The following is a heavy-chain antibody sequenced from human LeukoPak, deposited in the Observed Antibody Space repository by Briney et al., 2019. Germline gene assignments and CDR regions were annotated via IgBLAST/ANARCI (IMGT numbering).Heavy chain of an antibody. V-gene: IGHV3-30*18. Sequence: GGSLRLSCAASGFTFSSYGMHWVRQAPGKGLEWVAVISYDGSNKYYADSVKGRFTISRDSSKNTLYLQMNSLRAEDTAVYYCAKDYGDYAIGYWGQGTLVTVSS. CDR3: AKDYGDYAIGY. CDR1: GFTFSSYG. D-gene: IGHD4-17*01. J-gene: IGHJ4*02. CDR2: ISYDGSNK.